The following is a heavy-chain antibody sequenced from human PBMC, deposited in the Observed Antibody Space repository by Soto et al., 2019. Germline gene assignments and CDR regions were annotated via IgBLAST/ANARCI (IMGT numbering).Heavy chain of an antibody. Sequence: ASVKVSCKASGGTFSSYAISWVRQAPGQGLEWMGGIIPIFGTANYAQKFQGRVTITADESTSTAYMELSSLRSEDTAVYYCASLVSHSSRHDAFDIWGQGTMVTVSS. CDR1: GGTFSSYA. CDR2: IIPIFGTA. D-gene: IGHD6-19*01. CDR3: ASLVSHSSRHDAFDI. J-gene: IGHJ3*02. V-gene: IGHV1-69*13.